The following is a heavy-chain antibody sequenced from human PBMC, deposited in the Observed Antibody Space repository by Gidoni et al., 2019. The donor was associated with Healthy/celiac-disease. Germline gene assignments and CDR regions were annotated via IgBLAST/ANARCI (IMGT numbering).Heavy chain of an antibody. CDR2: ISYDGSNK. V-gene: IGHV3-30-3*01. CDR3: AVIDGVVPAATPFDY. J-gene: IGHJ4*02. D-gene: IGHD2-2*02. CDR1: GFTFSRYA. Sequence: QVQLVESGGGVVQPGRSLRLSCAASGFTFSRYAMHWVRKAPGKGLEWVAVISYDGSNKYYADSVKGRFTISRDNSKNTLYLQMNSLRAEDTAVYYCAVIDGVVPAATPFDYWGQGTLVTVSS.